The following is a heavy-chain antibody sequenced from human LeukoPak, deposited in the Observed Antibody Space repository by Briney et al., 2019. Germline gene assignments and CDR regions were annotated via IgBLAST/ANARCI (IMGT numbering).Heavy chain of an antibody. J-gene: IGHJ5*02. V-gene: IGHV3-74*01. CDR1: GFTFSSYW. CDR3: ARDLLPDLFGERNWFDP. Sequence: PGGSLRLSCAASGFTFSSYWMHWVRQAPGKGLVWVSRINSDGSSTSYADSVKGRFTISRDNAKNTLYLQMNSLRAEDTAVYYCARDLLPDLFGERNWFDPWGQGTLVTVSS. CDR2: INSDGSST. D-gene: IGHD3-10*01.